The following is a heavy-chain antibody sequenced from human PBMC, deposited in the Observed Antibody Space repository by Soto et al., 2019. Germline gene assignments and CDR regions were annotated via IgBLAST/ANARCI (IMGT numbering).Heavy chain of an antibody. CDR3: ARDPQGGGYDAGFDY. Sequence: GSLRLSCAASGFTFSSYAMSWVRQAPGKGLEWVSAISGSGGSTYYADSVKGRFTISRDNSKNTLYLQMNSLRAEDTAVYYCARDPQGGGYDAGFDYWGQGTLVTVSS. CDR2: ISGSGGST. J-gene: IGHJ4*02. CDR1: GFTFSSYA. V-gene: IGHV3-23*01. D-gene: IGHD5-12*01.